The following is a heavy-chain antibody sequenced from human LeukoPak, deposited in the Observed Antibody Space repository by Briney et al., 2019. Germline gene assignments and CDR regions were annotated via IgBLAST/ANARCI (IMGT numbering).Heavy chain of an antibody. CDR2: INRKTDGGTT. D-gene: IGHD3-3*01. Sequence: GGSLRLSCAASGFTFSNAWMSWVRQAPGKGLEWGGRINRKTDGGTTDYAAPVKGRFTIPRDDSKNTLYLQMNSLKTEDTAVYYCTTDVRSLLRFLEWLSPEDAFDIWGQGTMVTVSS. CDR1: GFTFSNAW. V-gene: IGHV3-15*01. CDR3: TTDVRSLLRFLEWLSPEDAFDI. J-gene: IGHJ3*02.